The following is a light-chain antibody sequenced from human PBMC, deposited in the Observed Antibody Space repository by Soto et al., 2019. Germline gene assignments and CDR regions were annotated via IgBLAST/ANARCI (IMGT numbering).Light chain of an antibody. CDR1: QDISNY. J-gene: IGKJ3*01. CDR2: DAS. V-gene: IGKV1-33*01. Sequence: DIQMTQSPSSLSASVGDSVTITCQASQDISNYLNWYQQKPGKAPKLLIYDASNLETGVPSRFSGSGSGTDCTLTIISLQPEDIATYYYQQYDNLPLTCAPGTKVYIK. CDR3: QQYDNLPLT.